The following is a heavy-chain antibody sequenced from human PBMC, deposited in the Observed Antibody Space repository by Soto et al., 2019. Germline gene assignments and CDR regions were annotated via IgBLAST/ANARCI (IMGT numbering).Heavy chain of an antibody. J-gene: IGHJ6*02. Sequence: GSSVKVSGKASGGTFSSYAISRVLQAPGQGLEWMGGIIPIFGTANYAQKFQGRVTITADESTSTAYMELSSLRSEDTAVYYCARVVLPDTLRAFYYYGMDVWGQGTTVTVSS. D-gene: IGHD3-9*01. CDR1: GGTFSSYA. V-gene: IGHV1-69*13. CDR2: IIPIFGTA. CDR3: ARVVLPDTLRAFYYYGMDV.